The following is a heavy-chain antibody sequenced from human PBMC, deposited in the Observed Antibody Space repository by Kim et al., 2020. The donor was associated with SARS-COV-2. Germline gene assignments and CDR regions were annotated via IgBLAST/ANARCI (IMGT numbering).Heavy chain of an antibody. CDR3: ARDWGLWDSSGYYHYYYGMDV. CDR1: GGTFSSYA. V-gene: IGHV1-69*13. CDR2: IIPIFGTA. J-gene: IGHJ6*02. Sequence: SVKVSCKASGGTFSSYAISWVRQAPGQGLEWMGGIIPIFGTANYAQKFQGRVTITADESTSTAYMELSSLRSEDTAVYYCARDWGLWDSSGYYHYYYGMDVWGQGTTVTVSS. D-gene: IGHD3-22*01.